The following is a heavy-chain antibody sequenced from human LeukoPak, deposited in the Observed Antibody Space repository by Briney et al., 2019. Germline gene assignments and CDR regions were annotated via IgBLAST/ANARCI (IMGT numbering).Heavy chain of an antibody. V-gene: IGHV1-46*01. CDR1: GYTLTELS. J-gene: IGHJ4*02. CDR3: AIVGLRHTFDY. Sequence: GASVKVSCKVSGYTLTELSMHWVRQAPGQGLEWMGIINPSAGSTTYAQKFQGRLTLTRDMSTSTVYMDLSSLRSEDTAIYYCAIVGLRHTFDYWGQGTLVTVSS. D-gene: IGHD5-12*01. CDR2: INPSAGST.